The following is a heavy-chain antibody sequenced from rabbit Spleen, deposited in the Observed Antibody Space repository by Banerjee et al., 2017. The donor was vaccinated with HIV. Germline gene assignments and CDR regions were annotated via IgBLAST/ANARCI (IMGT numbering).Heavy chain of an antibody. CDR1: GFSFSSGYY. V-gene: IGHV1S40*01. CDR2: IRTSNGGT. Sequence: QQLVESGGGLVKPGASLTLTCKASGFSFSSGYYMSWVRQAPGKGLEWIGCIRTSNGGTWYATWAKGRFTISKTSSTTVTLQMTSLTVADTATFFCARDTGSSFSSYGMDLWGPGTLVTVS. CDR3: ARDTGSSFSSYGMDL. J-gene: IGHJ6*01. D-gene: IGHD8-1*01.